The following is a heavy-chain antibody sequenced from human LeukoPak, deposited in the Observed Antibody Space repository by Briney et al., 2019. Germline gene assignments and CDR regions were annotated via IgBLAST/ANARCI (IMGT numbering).Heavy chain of an antibody. CDR2: SNPNSGGA. Sequence: ASVKVSCKASGYTFSAHYIHWVRQAPGHGLERMGWSNPNSGGAHYAQKFQGRVIMTTDTSISTVYMDLGRLTSDDTAIYYSTRQVRGGFQAGGQGTLVTLP. CDR1: GYTFSAHY. D-gene: IGHD3-16*01. J-gene: IGHJ4*02. V-gene: IGHV1-2*02. CDR3: TRQVRGGFQA.